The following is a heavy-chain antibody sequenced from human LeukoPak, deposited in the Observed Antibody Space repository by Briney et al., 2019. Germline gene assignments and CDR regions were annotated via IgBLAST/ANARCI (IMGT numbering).Heavy chain of an antibody. CDR1: GYTFTGYY. J-gene: IGHJ4*02. CDR2: INPNSGGT. Sequence: ASVKVSCKASGYTFTGYYMHWVRQAAGQGLEGMGWINPNSGGTNYVQKFQGRVTMTRDTSISTAYMELSRLRSDDTAVYYCASASWDYVWGSYRSKDDYWGQGTLVTVSS. D-gene: IGHD3-16*02. CDR3: ASASWDYVWGSYRSKDDY. V-gene: IGHV1-2*02.